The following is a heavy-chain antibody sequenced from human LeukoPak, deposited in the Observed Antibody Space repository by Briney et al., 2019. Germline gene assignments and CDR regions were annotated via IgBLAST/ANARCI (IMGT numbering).Heavy chain of an antibody. CDR2: INSDGSST. Sequence: GGSLRLSCAASGFTFSSYWMHWVRQAPGKGLVWVSRINSDGSSTSYADSVKGRFTISRDNAKNTLYLQMNSLRAEDTAVYYCASFYYNSGYGAFDIWGQGTVVTVSS. J-gene: IGHJ3*02. CDR1: GFTFSSYW. D-gene: IGHD3-10*01. V-gene: IGHV3-74*01. CDR3: ASFYYNSGYGAFDI.